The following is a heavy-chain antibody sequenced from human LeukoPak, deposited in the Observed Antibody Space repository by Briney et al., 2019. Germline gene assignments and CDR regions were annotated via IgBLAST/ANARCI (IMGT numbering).Heavy chain of an antibody. CDR1: GYTFTGYY. Sequence: ASVKISCKTSGYTFTGYYMHWVRHTPGHGLEWMGWINPNSGGTNYAQKFQGSVTMTRDTSISTAYMELSRLRSDDTAVYYCARDQGYYDFWSGYSQLDYWGQGTLVTVSS. J-gene: IGHJ4*02. V-gene: IGHV1-2*02. CDR2: INPNSGGT. CDR3: ARDQGYYDFWSGYSQLDY. D-gene: IGHD3-3*01.